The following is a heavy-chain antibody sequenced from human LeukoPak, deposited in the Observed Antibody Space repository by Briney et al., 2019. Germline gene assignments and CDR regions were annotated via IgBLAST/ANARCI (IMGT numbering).Heavy chain of an antibody. CDR3: ARHGRPGDSGSGSYYNGMDV. V-gene: IGHV5-51*01. Sequence: GESLKISCKGSGYSFTSYWIGWVRQMPGKGLEWMGIIYSGDSDTRYSPSFQGQVTISVDKSISTAYLQWSSLKASDTAIYYCARHGRPGDSGSGSYYNGMDVWGQGTTVTVSS. J-gene: IGHJ6*02. CDR1: GYSFTSYW. CDR2: IYSGDSDT. D-gene: IGHD3-10*01.